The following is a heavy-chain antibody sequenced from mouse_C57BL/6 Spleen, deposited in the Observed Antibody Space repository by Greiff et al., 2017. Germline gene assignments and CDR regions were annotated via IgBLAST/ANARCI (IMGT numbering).Heavy chain of an antibody. D-gene: IGHD1-1*01. CDR1: GYTFTSYW. V-gene: IGHV1-61*01. J-gene: IGHJ3*01. CDR2: IYPSDSET. Sequence: VQLQQPGAELVRPGSSVKLSCKASGYTFTSYWMDWVKQRPGQGLEWIGNIYPSDSETHYNQKFKDKATLTVDKSSSTAYMQLSSLTSEDSAVYYCARGDYGSLSYWGQGTLVTVSA. CDR3: ARGDYGSLSY.